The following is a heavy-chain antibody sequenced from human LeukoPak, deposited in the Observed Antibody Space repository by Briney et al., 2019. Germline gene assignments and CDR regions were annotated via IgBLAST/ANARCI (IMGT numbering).Heavy chain of an antibody. CDR2: IKQDGSEK. Sequence: PGGSLRLSCAASGFTFSSYWMSWVRQAPGKGLEWVANIKQDGSEKYYVDSVKGRFTISRDNAKNSLYLQMNGLRAEDTAVYYCARLVTRDLTGYLRTDYFDYWGQGTLVTVSS. D-gene: IGHD3-9*01. CDR3: ARLVTRDLTGYLRTDYFDY. J-gene: IGHJ4*02. CDR1: GFTFSSYW. V-gene: IGHV3-7*01.